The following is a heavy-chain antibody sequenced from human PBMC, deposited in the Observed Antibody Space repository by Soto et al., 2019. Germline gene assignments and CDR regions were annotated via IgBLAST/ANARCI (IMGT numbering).Heavy chain of an antibody. CDR3: ARAYYDRSGYAVDP. CDR2: IYKGGSI. Sequence: ETLSLTCRVSGGSISNDYWTWIRQPPGKGLEWIGYIYKGGSINYNPSLKSRVTISVDTSNNQFSLKLSSVTAADTAVYYCARAYYDRSGYAVDPWGQGTLVTV. J-gene: IGHJ5*02. CDR1: GGSISNDY. V-gene: IGHV4-4*09. D-gene: IGHD3-22*01.